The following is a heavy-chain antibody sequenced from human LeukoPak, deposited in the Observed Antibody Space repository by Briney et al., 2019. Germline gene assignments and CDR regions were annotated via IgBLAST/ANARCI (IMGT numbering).Heavy chain of an antibody. Sequence: ESGPTLVNPTQTLTLTCTFSGFSLSTSGVGVGWIRQPPGKALEWLALIYWNDDKRYSPSLKSRLTITKDTSKNQVVLTMTNMDPVDTATYYCAHATYYDFWSGYPPLDYWGQGTLVTVSS. D-gene: IGHD3-3*01. CDR1: GFSLSTSGVG. J-gene: IGHJ4*02. V-gene: IGHV2-5*01. CDR2: IYWNDDK. CDR3: AHATYYDFWSGYPPLDY.